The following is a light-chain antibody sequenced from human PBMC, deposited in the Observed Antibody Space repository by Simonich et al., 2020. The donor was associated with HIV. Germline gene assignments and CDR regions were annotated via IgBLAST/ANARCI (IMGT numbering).Light chain of an antibody. CDR3: QQYNDWPPWT. Sequence: EIVLTQSPGTLSLSPGERATLSCRASQSVSSSYLAWYQQKPGLAPRLLIYGASTRATDIPARFSGSGSGTEFTLIISSMQSEDFAVYYCQQYNDWPPWTFGQGTKVEIK. J-gene: IGKJ1*01. V-gene: IGKV3-15*01. CDR1: QSVSSSY. CDR2: GAS.